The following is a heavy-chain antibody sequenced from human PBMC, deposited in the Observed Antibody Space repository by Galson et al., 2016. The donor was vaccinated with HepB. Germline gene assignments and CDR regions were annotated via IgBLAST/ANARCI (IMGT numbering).Heavy chain of an antibody. Sequence: QSGAEVKKPGESLKISCKASGYTFTDYYIHWVRQAPGQGLEWMGWLNPKSGGSVSAQKFQGRVTMTRDTSINTAFMELNGLISDDTAVYYCAKVVAESNPYQALDYWGQGTLVTASS. CDR3: AKVVAESNPYQALDY. CDR2: LNPKSGGS. D-gene: IGHD2-2*01. J-gene: IGHJ4*02. CDR1: GYTFTDYY. V-gene: IGHV1-2*02.